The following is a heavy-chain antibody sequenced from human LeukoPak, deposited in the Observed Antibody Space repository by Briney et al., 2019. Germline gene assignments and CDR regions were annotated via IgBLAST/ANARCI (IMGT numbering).Heavy chain of an antibody. J-gene: IGHJ4*02. Sequence: ASVKVSCKASGYTFTSYGISWVRQATGQGLEWMGWISAYNGNTNYAQKLQGGVTMTTDTSTSTAYMELRSLRSDDTVVYYCARESLWFGELPFDYWRQGTLVTVSS. D-gene: IGHD3-10*01. CDR2: ISAYNGNT. V-gene: IGHV1-18*04. CDR1: GYTFTSYG. CDR3: ARESLWFGELPFDY.